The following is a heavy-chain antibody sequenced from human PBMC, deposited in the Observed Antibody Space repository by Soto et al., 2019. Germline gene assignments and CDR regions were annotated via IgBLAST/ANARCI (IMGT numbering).Heavy chain of an antibody. CDR1: GFTFSSYA. J-gene: IGHJ4*02. D-gene: IGHD3-22*01. CDR3: ARAQPTYSSSYFDY. CDR2: ISGRGDDT. Sequence: EVQLLESGGDLVQPGGSLRLSCAASGFTFSSYAMSWVRQAPGKGLEWVSTISGRGDDTYYTDSVKGRFTISRDNSNNTLYVPMISLRAEDTADYYCARAQPTYSSSYFDYWGQGTLVTVSS. V-gene: IGHV3-23*01.